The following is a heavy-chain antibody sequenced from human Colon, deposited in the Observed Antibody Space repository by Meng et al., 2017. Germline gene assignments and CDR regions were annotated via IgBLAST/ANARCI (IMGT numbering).Heavy chain of an antibody. Sequence: QITLKEFGPTLVKPTQTLTLTCSFSGFSRNTDGVAVGWIRQPPGKAPEWLALIYWDDDARYSPSLKNRLSITQDAAKNQVVLTMTNMESVDTATYFCAHGVVASATLGAWFDSWGQGTLVTVSS. V-gene: IGHV2-5*02. CDR2: IYWDDDA. CDR1: GFSRNTDGVA. CDR3: AHGVVASATLGAWFDS. D-gene: IGHD2-15*01. J-gene: IGHJ5*01.